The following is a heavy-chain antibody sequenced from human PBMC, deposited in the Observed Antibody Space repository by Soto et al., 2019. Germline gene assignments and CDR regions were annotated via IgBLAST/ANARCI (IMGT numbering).Heavy chain of an antibody. D-gene: IGHD5-12*01. CDR2: IIPIFGTA. Sequence: QVQLVQSGAEVKKPGSSVKVSCKASGGTFSSYAISWVRQAPGQGLEWMGGIIPIFGTANYAQKFQGRVTITADESTSTAYMELSSLRSEDTAVYYCARANPWEGGGYDDYYYYGMDVWAKGPRSPSP. V-gene: IGHV1-69*01. CDR3: ARANPWEGGGYDDYYYYGMDV. J-gene: IGHJ6*02. CDR1: GGTFSSYA.